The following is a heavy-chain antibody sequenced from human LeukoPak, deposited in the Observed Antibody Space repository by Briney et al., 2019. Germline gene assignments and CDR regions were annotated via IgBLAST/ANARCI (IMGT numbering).Heavy chain of an antibody. V-gene: IGHV3-30*02. CDR3: AKAGNFGGDDY. D-gene: IGHD3-10*01. CDR1: GFTFRAYG. CDR2: IRADGSNE. J-gene: IGHJ4*02. Sequence: GGSLRLSCAASGFTFRAYGMQWVRQAPGSGLEWVAFIRADGSNEYYADSVKGRFTISRDNSKNTLYLQMNSLRAEDTAVYYCAKAGNFGGDDYWGQGTLVTVSS.